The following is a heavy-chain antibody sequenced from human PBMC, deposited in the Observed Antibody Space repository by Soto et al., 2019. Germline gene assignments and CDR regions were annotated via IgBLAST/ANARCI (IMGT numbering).Heavy chain of an antibody. V-gene: IGHV1-18*01. D-gene: IGHD3-10*01. Sequence: GASVKVSCKASGYTFTSYGISWVRQAPGQGLEWMGWISAYNGNTNYAQKLQGRVTMTTDTSTSTAYMELRSLRSDDTAVYYCARVHPPSGPARRSYYYYYYGMDVWGQGTTVTVSS. CDR2: ISAYNGNT. CDR3: ARVHPPSGPARRSYYYYYYGMDV. J-gene: IGHJ6*02. CDR1: GYTFTSYG.